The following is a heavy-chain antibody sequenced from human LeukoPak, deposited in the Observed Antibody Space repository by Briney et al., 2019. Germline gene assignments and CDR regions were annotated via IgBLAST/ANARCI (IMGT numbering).Heavy chain of an antibody. J-gene: IGHJ4*02. D-gene: IGHD3-10*02. CDR2: INPNSGGT. CDR1: GYTFTGYY. Sequence: ASVKVSCKASGYTFTGYYMHWVRQAPGQGLEWMGWINPNSGGTNYAQKFQGWVTMTRDTSISTAYMELSRLRSDDTAVYYCARAGMFGEFYYFDYWGQGTLVTVSS. CDR3: ARAGMFGEFYYFDY. V-gene: IGHV1-2*04.